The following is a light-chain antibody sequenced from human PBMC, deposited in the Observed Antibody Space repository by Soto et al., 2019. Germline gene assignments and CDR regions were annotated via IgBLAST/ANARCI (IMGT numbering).Light chain of an antibody. CDR1: SSDVGGYNY. Sequence: QSALTQPASVSGSPGQSITISCTGTSSDVGGYNYVSWYQQHPGKAPKLMIYEVSNRPSWVSNRFSGSKSGNTASLTISGLQAEDEAEYYCISYTSSSTLVFGTGTKVTVL. CDR3: ISYTSSSTLV. CDR2: EVS. V-gene: IGLV2-14*01. J-gene: IGLJ1*01.